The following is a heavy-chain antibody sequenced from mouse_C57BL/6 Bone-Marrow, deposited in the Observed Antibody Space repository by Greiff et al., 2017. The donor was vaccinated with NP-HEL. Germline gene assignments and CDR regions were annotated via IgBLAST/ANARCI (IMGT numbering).Heavy chain of an antibody. CDR2: IYPRSGNT. D-gene: IGHD1-1*01. Sequence: QVQLQQSGAELARPGASVKLSCKASGYTFTSYGISWVKQRTGQGLEWIGEIYPRSGNTYYNEKFKGKATLNADKSSRTAYMELRSLTSEDSAVYFCARTRDYYGSSYGYAMDYWGQGTSVTVSS. V-gene: IGHV1-81*01. CDR1: GYTFTSYG. CDR3: ARTRDYYGSSYGYAMDY. J-gene: IGHJ4*01.